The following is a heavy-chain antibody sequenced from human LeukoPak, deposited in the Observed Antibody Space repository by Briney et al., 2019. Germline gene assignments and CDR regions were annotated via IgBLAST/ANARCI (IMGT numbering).Heavy chain of an antibody. V-gene: IGHV3-74*01. CDR1: GFTFSSYW. CDR2: INTDGSST. J-gene: IGHJ4*02. Sequence: PGGSLRLSCAASGFTFSSYWMHWVRQAPGKGLVWVSLINTDGSSTSYADSVKGRFTISRDNAKNTLYPQMNSLRAEDTAVYYCARVAYYDFWRGYDYWGQGTLVTVSS. CDR3: ARVAYYDFWRGYDY. D-gene: IGHD3-3*01.